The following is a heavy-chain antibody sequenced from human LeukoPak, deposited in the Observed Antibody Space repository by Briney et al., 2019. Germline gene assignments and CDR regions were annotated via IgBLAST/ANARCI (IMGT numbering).Heavy chain of an antibody. Sequence: GGSLRLSCAASGFTFRSHWMSWVRQAPGKGLEWVSYISSSGSTIYYADSVKGRFTISRDNAKNSLYLQMNSLRAEDTAVYYCARELSMIVAPPWFDPWGQGTLVTVSS. J-gene: IGHJ5*02. CDR1: GFTFRSHW. V-gene: IGHV3-48*04. D-gene: IGHD3-22*01. CDR2: ISSSGSTI. CDR3: ARELSMIVAPPWFDP.